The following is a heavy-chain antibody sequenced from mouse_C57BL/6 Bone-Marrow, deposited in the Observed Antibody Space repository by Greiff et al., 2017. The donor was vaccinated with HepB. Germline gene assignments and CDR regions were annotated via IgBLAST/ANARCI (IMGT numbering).Heavy chain of an antibody. J-gene: IGHJ3*01. CDR1: GFTFSSYG. Sequence: QVESGGDLVKPGGSLKLSCAASGFTFSSYGMSWVRQTPDKRLEWVATISSGGSYTYYPDSVKGRFTISRDNAKNTLYLQMSSLKSEDTAMYYCARQGSAWFAYWGQGTLVTVSA. V-gene: IGHV5-6*01. CDR3: ARQGSAWFAY. CDR2: ISSGGSYT.